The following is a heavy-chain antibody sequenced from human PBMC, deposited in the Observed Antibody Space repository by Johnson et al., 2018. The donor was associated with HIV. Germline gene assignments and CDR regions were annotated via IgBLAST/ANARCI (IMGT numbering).Heavy chain of an antibody. Sequence: VQLVESGGGLVKPGGSLRLSCAASGFTFSNAWMSWVRQAPGKGLAWVGRIKSKTDGGTPDYAAPVKGRFTISRDDSKNTLYLQMNSLKTEDTAWYYCMTMATTHEGYAFDIWGQGTMVTVSS. CDR1: GFTFSNAW. CDR3: MTMATTHEGYAFDI. V-gene: IGHV3-15*01. J-gene: IGHJ3*02. CDR2: IKSKTDGGTP. D-gene: IGHD5-24*01.